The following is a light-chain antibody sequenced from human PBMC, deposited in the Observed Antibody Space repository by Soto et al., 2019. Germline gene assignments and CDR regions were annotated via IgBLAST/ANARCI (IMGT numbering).Light chain of an antibody. Sequence: DIQMTQSPSTLSASVGDRNTNTCRASQSISSWLAWYQQKPGKAPKLLIYKASSLESGVPSRFSGSGSGTEFTLTISSLQPDDFATYYCQQYNSYSWTFGQGTKVDIK. CDR1: QSISSW. V-gene: IGKV1-5*03. CDR3: QQYNSYSWT. CDR2: KAS. J-gene: IGKJ1*01.